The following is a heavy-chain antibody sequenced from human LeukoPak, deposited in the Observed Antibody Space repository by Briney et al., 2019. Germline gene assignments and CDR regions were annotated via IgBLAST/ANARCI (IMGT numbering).Heavy chain of an antibody. V-gene: IGHV4-38-2*02. CDR3: ARHDSGYADLRRDYYYYYGMDV. J-gene: IGHJ6*02. Sequence: KPSETLSLTCTVSGYPISSGYYWGWIRQPPGKGLEWIGSIYYSGSTYYNPSLKSRVTISVDTSKNQFSLKLSSVTAADTAVYYCARHDSGYADLRRDYYYYYGMDVWGQGTTVTVSS. CDR2: IYYSGST. CDR1: GYPISSGYY. D-gene: IGHD5-12*01.